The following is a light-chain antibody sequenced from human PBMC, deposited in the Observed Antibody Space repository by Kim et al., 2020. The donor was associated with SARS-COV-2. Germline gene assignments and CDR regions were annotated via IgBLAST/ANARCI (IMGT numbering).Light chain of an antibody. CDR3: SYQRV. Sequence: ASGSPVQSATISCTGTSSDIGGYNHVSWYQQHPDKAPKPMIYEVSKRPSGVPDRFSGSKSGNTASLTVSGLQAEDEADYYCSYQRVFGGGTQLTVL. V-gene: IGLV2-8*01. CDR1: SSDIGGYNH. CDR2: EVS. J-gene: IGLJ2*01.